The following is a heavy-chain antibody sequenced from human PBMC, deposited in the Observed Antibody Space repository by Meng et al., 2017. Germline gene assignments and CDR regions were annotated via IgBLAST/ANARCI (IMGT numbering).Heavy chain of an antibody. CDR2: IYYSGST. J-gene: IGHJ3*02. CDR3: ARSRLLWFGEIPPGYAFDI. Sequence: SETLSLTCTVSGGSISSYYWSWIRQPPGKGLEWIGYIYYSGSTNYNPSLKGRVTISVDTSKNQFSLKLSSVTAADTAVYYCARSRLLWFGEIPPGYAFDIWGQGTMVTVSS. CDR1: GGSISSYY. V-gene: IGHV4-59*01. D-gene: IGHD3-10*01.